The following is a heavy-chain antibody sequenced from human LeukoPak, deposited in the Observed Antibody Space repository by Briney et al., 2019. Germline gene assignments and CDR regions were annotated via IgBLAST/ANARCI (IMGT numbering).Heavy chain of an antibody. Sequence: PGGSLRLSCAASGFTFSSYEMNWVRQAPGKGLEWVSYISSSGSTIYYADSVKGRFTISRDKAKNSLYLQMNSLRAEDTAVYYCASTNSGSSGGYWGQGTLVTVSS. V-gene: IGHV3-48*03. CDR1: GFTFSSYE. J-gene: IGHJ4*02. D-gene: IGHD1-26*01. CDR2: ISSSGSTI. CDR3: ASTNSGSSGGY.